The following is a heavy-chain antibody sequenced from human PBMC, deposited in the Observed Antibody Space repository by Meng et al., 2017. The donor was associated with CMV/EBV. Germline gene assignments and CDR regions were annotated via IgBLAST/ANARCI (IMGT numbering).Heavy chain of an antibody. J-gene: IGHJ5*02. CDR2: IIPILGIA. D-gene: IGHD3-22*01. CDR3: ARHQLTDYYDSSGYYKNWSDP. CDR1: GGTFSSYA. V-gene: IGHV1-69*10. Sequence: SVKVSCKASGGTFSSYAISWVRQAPGQGLEWMGGIIPILGIANYAQKFQGRVTITADKSTSTAYMELSSLRSEDTAVYYCARHQLTDYYDSSGYYKNWSDPWGQGTLVTVSS.